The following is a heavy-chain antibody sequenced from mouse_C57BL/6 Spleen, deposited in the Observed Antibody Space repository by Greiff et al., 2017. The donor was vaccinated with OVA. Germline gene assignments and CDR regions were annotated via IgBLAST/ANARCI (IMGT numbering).Heavy chain of an antibody. V-gene: IGHV2-2*01. CDR1: GFSLTSYG. D-gene: IGHD2-4*01. Sequence: QVHVKQSGPGLVQPSQSLSITCTVSGFSLTSYGVHWVRQSPGKGLEWLGVIWSGGSTDYNAAFISRLSISKDNSKSQVFFKMNSLQADDTAIYYCARREGIYYDYDEDWFAYWGQGTLVTVSA. CDR3: ARREGIYYDYDEDWFAY. J-gene: IGHJ3*01. CDR2: IWSGGST.